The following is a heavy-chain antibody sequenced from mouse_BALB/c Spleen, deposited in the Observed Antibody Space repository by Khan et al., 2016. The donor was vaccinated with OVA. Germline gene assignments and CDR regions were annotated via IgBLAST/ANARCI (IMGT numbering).Heavy chain of an antibody. CDR3: TRRGLYGSFVY. V-gene: IGHV1-7*01. Sequence: LVESGAALAKPGASVRMSYKASGYTFNTYWMHWIKQRPGQGLEWIGYITPSTDCTEYNQKFQDTATLTTAKSSSPAYMQLRSRTYDDAAVDYCTRRGLYGSFVYWGKGTLVTVSA. CDR2: ITPSTDCT. CDR1: GYTFNTYW. D-gene: IGHD2-1*01. J-gene: IGHJ3*01.